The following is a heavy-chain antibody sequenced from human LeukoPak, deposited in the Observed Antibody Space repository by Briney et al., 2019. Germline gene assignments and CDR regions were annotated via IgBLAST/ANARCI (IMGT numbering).Heavy chain of an antibody. Sequence: GGSLRLSCAASGFDFSSHGMNWVRQAPGKGLEWVSTINFNGGRTYYADSVKGRFTISRDNSKNRLYLQMNSLRAEDTALYYCAKGAYDYIEMGYFDSWGQGTLVTVSS. J-gene: IGHJ4*02. CDR3: AKGAYDYIEMGYFDS. CDR1: GFDFSSHG. CDR2: INFNGGRT. V-gene: IGHV3-23*01. D-gene: IGHD5-12*01.